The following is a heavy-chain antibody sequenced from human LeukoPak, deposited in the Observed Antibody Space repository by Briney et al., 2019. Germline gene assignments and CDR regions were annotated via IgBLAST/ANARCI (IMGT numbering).Heavy chain of an antibody. CDR1: GFTFSTYS. D-gene: IGHD5-12*01. CDR3: ARDSSRGYKNHNWFDP. V-gene: IGHV3-48*04. CDR2: ISSSGSTI. Sequence: PGGSLRLSCAASGFTFSTYSMNWVRQAPGKGLEWVSYISSSGSTIYYADSVKGRFTISRDNAKNSLYLQMNSLRAEDTAVYYCARDSSRGYKNHNWFDPWGQGTLVTVSS. J-gene: IGHJ5*02.